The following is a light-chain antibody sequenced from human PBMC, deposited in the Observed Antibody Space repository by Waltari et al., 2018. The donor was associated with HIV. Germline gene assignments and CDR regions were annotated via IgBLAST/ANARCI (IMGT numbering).Light chain of an antibody. CDR2: DVS. V-gene: IGLV2-14*03. Sequence: QSALTQPASVSGSPGQSITLSCPGTSSDIGGYDHVCWYQQHPGRAPKLKIYDVSNRPSGVSDRFSGSKSGNTASLTISGLQTEDEADYYCSSFTSGTTWVFGGGTKVTVL. CDR1: SSDIGGYDH. CDR3: SSFTSGTTWV. J-gene: IGLJ3*02.